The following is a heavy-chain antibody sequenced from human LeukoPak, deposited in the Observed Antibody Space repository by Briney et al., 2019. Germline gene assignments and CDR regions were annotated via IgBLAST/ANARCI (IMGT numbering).Heavy chain of an antibody. CDR1: GFTFSNYG. Sequence: QTGGSLRLSCGAPGFTFSNYGMLWVRQAPGKGLDWVAFIRYDGNNKLYADSVKGRFTISRDNSKNTLYLQMNSLRAEDTAVYYCAKYLGYGYYDILTGPFGPVFDYWGQGTLVTVSS. CDR3: AKYLGYGYYDILTGPFGPVFDY. V-gene: IGHV3-30*02. D-gene: IGHD3-9*01. CDR2: IRYDGNNK. J-gene: IGHJ4*02.